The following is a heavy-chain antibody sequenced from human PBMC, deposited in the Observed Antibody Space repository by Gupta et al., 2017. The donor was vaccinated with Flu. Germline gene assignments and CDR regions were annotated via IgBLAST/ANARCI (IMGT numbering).Heavy chain of an antibody. CDR2: VRKKVNSYTT. D-gene: IGHD2-2*01. CDR3: ARVAVVVPAAMDY. J-gene: IGHJ4*02. Sequence: TPEKGLEWVARVRKKVNSYTTEYAASVKGRFTISRDDSKNSLFLQMDSLKTEDTAVYYCARVAVVVPAAMDYWGQGTLVTVSS. V-gene: IGHV3-72*01.